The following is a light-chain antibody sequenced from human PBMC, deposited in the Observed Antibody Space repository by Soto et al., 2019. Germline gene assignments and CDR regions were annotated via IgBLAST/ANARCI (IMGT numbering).Light chain of an antibody. J-gene: IGLJ1*01. CDR3: CSYAGSSIHV. V-gene: IGLV2-23*02. Sequence: QSVLTQPASVSGSPGQSITISCTGTSSDVGSYNLVSWYQQHPGKAPKLMIYEVSKRPSGVSNRFSGSKSGNTASLTISGLQAEDEADYYCCSYAGSSIHVFGTGTKLTVL. CDR1: SSDVGSYNL. CDR2: EVS.